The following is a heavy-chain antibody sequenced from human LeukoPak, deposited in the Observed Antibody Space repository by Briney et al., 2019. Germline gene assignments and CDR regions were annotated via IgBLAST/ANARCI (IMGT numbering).Heavy chain of an antibody. V-gene: IGHV3-7*01. CDR2: IKQDGSEK. Sequence: PGGSLRLSCAASGFTFSSYWMSWVRQAPGKGLEWVANIKQDGSEKYYVDSVKGRFTISRDNAKNSLYLQMNSLRAEDTAVYYCARDRLDIVVVVAAANWFDPWGQGTLVTVSS. D-gene: IGHD2-15*01. J-gene: IGHJ5*02. CDR3: ARDRLDIVVVVAAANWFDP. CDR1: GFTFSSYW.